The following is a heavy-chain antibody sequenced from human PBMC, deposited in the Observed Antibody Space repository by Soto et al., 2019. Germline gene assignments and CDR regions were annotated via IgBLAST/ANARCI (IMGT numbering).Heavy chain of an antibody. CDR2: IKQDGSEK. CDR3: AREYCSGGSCYAAEYFQH. J-gene: IGHJ1*01. D-gene: IGHD2-15*01. CDR1: GFTFSSYW. V-gene: IGHV3-7*01. Sequence: GGSLRLSCAASGFTFSSYWMSWVRQAPGKGLEWVANIKQDGSEKYYVDSVKGRFTISRDNAKNSLYLQMNSLRAEDTAVYYCAREYCSGGSCYAAEYFQHWGQGTLVTVSS.